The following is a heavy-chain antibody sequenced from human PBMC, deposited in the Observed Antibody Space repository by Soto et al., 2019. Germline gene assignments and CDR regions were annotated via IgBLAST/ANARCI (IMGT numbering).Heavy chain of an antibody. CDR2: ISSSSSYI. CDR1: GFTFSSYS. D-gene: IGHD3-3*01. Sequence: EVQLVESGGGLVKPGGSLRLSCAASGFTFSSYSMNWVRQAPGKGLAWVSSISSSSSYIYYADSVKGRFTISRDNAKNSLYLQMNSLRAEDTAVYYCARQGPMITIFGVVIRAFDICGQGTMVTVSS. J-gene: IGHJ3*02. V-gene: IGHV3-21*01. CDR3: ARQGPMITIFGVVIRAFDI.